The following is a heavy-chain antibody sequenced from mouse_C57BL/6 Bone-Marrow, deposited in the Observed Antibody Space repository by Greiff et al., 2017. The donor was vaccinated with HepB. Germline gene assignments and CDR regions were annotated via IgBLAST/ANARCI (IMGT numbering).Heavy chain of an antibody. CDR1: GYTFTSYW. CDR2: IDPSDSYT. CDR3: ASEALYSHYFDY. D-gene: IGHD1-1*01. Sequence: VQLQQPGAELVMPGASVKLSCKASGYTFTSYWMHWVKQRPGQGLEWIGEIDPSDSYTNYNQKFKGKSTLTVDKSSSTAYMQLSSLTSEDSAVYYCASEALYSHYFDYWGQGTTLTVSS. J-gene: IGHJ2*01. V-gene: IGHV1-69*01.